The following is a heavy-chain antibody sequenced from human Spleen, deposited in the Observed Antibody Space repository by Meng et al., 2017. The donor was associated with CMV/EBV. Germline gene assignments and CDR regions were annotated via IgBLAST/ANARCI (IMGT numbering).Heavy chain of an antibody. V-gene: IGHV3-30*14. D-gene: IGHD4-23*01. CDR3: AIFPNSSFDI. CDR1: RFTFSFYA. Sequence: GGSLRLSCAASRFTFSFYAVHWDRQAPGKGLEWVAVISPDGGLQFYADSVKGRFTISRDNSKTTLYLQMNSLRREDTAVYYCAIFPNSSFDIWGQGTTVTVSS. CDR2: ISPDGGLQ. J-gene: IGHJ3*02.